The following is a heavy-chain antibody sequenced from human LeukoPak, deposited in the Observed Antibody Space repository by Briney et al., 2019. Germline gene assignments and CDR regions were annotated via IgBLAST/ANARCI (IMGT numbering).Heavy chain of an antibody. Sequence: ASVKVSCKASGYTFTSYGISWVRQAPGQGLEWMGWISAYNGNTNYAQKLQGRVTMTTDTSTSTAYMELRSLRSEDTAVYYCAREIRYFDWLVPYYFDYWGQGTLVTVSS. V-gene: IGHV1-18*01. CDR3: AREIRYFDWLVPYYFDY. CDR2: ISAYNGNT. D-gene: IGHD3-9*01. J-gene: IGHJ4*02. CDR1: GYTFTSYG.